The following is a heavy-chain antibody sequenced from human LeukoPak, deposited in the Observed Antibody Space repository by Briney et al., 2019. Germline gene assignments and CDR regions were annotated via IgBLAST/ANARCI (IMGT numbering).Heavy chain of an antibody. J-gene: IGHJ4*02. Sequence: ASVKVSCKASGYTFTSYGINWVRQASGQGLEWMGWISAYNGNTNYAQKFQGRVTITTDTSTTTDYMELRSLGSDDTAVYYCAFRGYTYGPFDYWGQGTLVTVSS. CDR3: AFRGYTYGPFDY. CDR2: ISAYNGNT. D-gene: IGHD5-18*01. V-gene: IGHV1-18*01. CDR1: GYTFTSYG.